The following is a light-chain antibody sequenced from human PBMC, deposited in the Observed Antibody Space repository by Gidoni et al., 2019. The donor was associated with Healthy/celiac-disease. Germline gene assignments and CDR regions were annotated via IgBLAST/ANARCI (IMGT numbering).Light chain of an antibody. Sequence: DIQMTQSPTSLSASAGDRVTITCRASQSIRSYLNWYQQKPGKAPKLLIYAASSLQSGVPSRFSGSGSGTDFTLTISSLQPEDFATYYCQQGYSTPRTFGQGTKVEIK. V-gene: IGKV1-39*01. J-gene: IGKJ1*01. CDR1: QSIRSY. CDR3: QQGYSTPRT. CDR2: AAS.